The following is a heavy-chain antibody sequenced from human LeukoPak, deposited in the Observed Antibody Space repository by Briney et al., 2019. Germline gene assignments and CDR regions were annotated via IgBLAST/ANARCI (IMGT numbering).Heavy chain of an antibody. CDR1: AFTFSSYG. CDR3: AKDGDIVVVPAAMYHYYYGMDV. Sequence: PGVSLRLSCAASAFTFSSYGMLWVGQAPGKGREWVAVISYDGSNKYYADSVKGRFTISRDNSKTTLYMQMNSLSAEDTAVYYCAKDGDIVVVPAAMYHYYYGMDVWGQGTTVTVSS. J-gene: IGHJ6*02. V-gene: IGHV3-30*18. D-gene: IGHD2-2*01. CDR2: ISYDGSNK.